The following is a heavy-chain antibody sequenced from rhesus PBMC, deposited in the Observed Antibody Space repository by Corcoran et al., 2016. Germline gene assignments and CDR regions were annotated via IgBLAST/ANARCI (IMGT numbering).Heavy chain of an antibody. V-gene: IGHV4S7*01. D-gene: IGHD4-35*01. CDR2: IYGRSGIT. CDR1: GGSISGHYR. CDR3: ARKTPPTVIYFDY. J-gene: IGHJ4*01. Sequence: QVQLQESGPGVVKPSETLSLTTDVSGGSISGHYRRRRTRHSPGEGLEGVGSIYGRSGITSYNPPLKRPVPLSTDASNNQFSLKLRSVTAADTAVYSCARKTPPTVIYFDYWGQGVLVTVSS.